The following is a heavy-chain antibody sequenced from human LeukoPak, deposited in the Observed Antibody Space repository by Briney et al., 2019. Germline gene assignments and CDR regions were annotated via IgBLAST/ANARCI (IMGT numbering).Heavy chain of an antibody. CDR3: ARENSSSSLDY. CDR1: GYTFTGYY. D-gene: IGHD6-6*01. CDR2: INPNSGGT. J-gene: IGHJ4*02. Sequence: ASVKVSCKASGYTFTGYYMHWVRQAPGQGLEWMGWINPNSGGTNYAQKFQGRVTMTRDMSTSTVYMELSSLRSEDTAVYYCARENSSSSLDYWGQGTLVTVSS. V-gene: IGHV1-2*02.